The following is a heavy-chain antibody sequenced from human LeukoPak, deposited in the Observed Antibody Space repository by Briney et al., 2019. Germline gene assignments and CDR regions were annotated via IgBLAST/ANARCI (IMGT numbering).Heavy chain of an antibody. Sequence: SETLSLTCTVSGGSISSGGYSWSWIRQPPGKGLEWIGYIYHSGSTYYNPSLKSRVTISVDRSKNQFSLKLSSVTAADTAVYYCARSSFGVVIGFDYWGQGTLVTVSS. J-gene: IGHJ4*02. CDR2: IYHSGST. D-gene: IGHD3-3*01. CDR3: ARSSFGVVIGFDY. CDR1: GGSISSGGYS. V-gene: IGHV4-30-2*01.